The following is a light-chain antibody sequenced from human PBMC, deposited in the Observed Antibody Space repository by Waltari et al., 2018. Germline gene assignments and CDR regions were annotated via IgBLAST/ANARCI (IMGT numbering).Light chain of an antibody. CDR2: RTS. J-gene: IGKJ1*01. V-gene: IGKV1-5*03. CDR3: QQYNTDTWT. Sequence: DIRLTQSPPTLSASVGDRVTITCRASQKIGMWLAWFQQKPGKAPKLLIYRTSTLESGVPSRFSGSGSGTEFTLTISGLQPDDFATYYCQQYNTDTWTFGQGTKVEIK. CDR1: QKIGMW.